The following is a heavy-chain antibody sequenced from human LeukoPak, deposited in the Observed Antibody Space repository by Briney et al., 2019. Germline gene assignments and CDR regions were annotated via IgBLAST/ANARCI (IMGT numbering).Heavy chain of an antibody. J-gene: IGHJ5*02. Sequence: GGSLRLSCAASGFPVSSNYMNWVRPAPGKGLEWVSVIYSGGSTYYADSVKGRFTISRDNSKNTMYLQMNSLKTEDTAVYYCARDGYCSGGSCYPSGWFDPWGQGTLVTVSS. D-gene: IGHD2-15*01. CDR2: IYSGGST. V-gene: IGHV3-53*01. CDR1: GFPVSSNY. CDR3: ARDGYCSGGSCYPSGWFDP.